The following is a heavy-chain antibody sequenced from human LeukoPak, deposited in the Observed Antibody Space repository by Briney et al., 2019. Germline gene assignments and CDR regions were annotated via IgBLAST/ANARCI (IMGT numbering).Heavy chain of an antibody. J-gene: IGHJ4*02. V-gene: IGHV3-9*03. CDR2: ISWNSGSI. Sequence: PGGSLRLSCAASGFTFSSYAMSWVRQAPGKGLEWVSGISWNSGSIGYADSVKGRFTISRDNAKNSLYLQMNSLRAEDMALYYCAKDSSGYYPGYYFDYWGQGTLVTVSS. CDR3: AKDSSGYYPGYYFDY. D-gene: IGHD3-22*01. CDR1: GFTFSSYA.